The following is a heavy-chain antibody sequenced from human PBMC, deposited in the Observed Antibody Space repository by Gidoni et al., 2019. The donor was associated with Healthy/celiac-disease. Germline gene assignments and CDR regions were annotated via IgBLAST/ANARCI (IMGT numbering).Heavy chain of an antibody. Sequence: QVQLVQSGAEVKKPGSSVKVSCKASGGTFSSYAINWVRKAPGQGLEWMGWIIPIFGTANYAQKFQGRVTITADESTSTAYMELSSLRSEDTAVYYCARLGYCSSTSCYRYYYYMDVWGKGTTVTVSS. CDR1: GGTFSSYA. V-gene: IGHV1-69*01. J-gene: IGHJ6*03. CDR3: ARLGYCSSTSCYRYYYYMDV. CDR2: IIPIFGTA. D-gene: IGHD2-2*01.